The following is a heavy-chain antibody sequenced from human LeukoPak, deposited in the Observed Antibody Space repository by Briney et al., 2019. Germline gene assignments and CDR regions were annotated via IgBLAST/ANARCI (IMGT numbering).Heavy chain of an antibody. V-gene: IGHV3-7*04. J-gene: IGHJ4*02. Sequence: GGSLRLSCVTSGFNFSDSRMTWVRQAPGKGLQWVANVNRDGTEKHFLDSVEGRFAISRDNAKKSLYLQMSSLRPQDTAVYFCVRGDWYFESWGQGTLVTVSS. CDR1: GFNFSDSR. CDR3: VRGDWYFES. CDR2: VNRDGTEK. D-gene: IGHD2-21*01.